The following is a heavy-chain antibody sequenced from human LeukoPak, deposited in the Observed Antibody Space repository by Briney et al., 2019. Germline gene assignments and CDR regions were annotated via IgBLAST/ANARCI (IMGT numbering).Heavy chain of an antibody. Sequence: GGSLILSCAASGFTFSSYEMNWVRQAPGQGLEWVSYISSSGSTIYYADSVKGRFTISRDNAKNSLCLQMNSLRAEDTAVYYCARETTGFDYWGQGTLVTVSS. CDR3: ARETTGFDY. V-gene: IGHV3-48*03. D-gene: IGHD4-11*01. J-gene: IGHJ4*02. CDR2: ISSSGSTI. CDR1: GFTFSSYE.